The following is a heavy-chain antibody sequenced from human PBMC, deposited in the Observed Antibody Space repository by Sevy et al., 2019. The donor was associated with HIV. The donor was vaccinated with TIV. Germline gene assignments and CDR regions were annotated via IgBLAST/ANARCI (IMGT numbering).Heavy chain of an antibody. CDR3: ARSNGGSDAFDI. Sequence: GGSLRLSCAASGFTFSSYSMNWVRQAPGKGLEWVSSISSSSSYIYYADSVKGRFTISRDNAKNSLYLQMNSLRAGDTALYYCARSNGGSDAFDIWGQGTMVTVSS. CDR2: ISSSSSYI. D-gene: IGHD3-16*01. J-gene: IGHJ3*02. CDR1: GFTFSSYS. V-gene: IGHV3-21*01.